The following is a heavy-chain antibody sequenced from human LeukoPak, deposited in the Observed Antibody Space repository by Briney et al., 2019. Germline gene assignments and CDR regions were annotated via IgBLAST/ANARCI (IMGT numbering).Heavy chain of an antibody. CDR3: AKVGYYGSGSYSYYYYYYMDV. CDR1: GFTFSSYS. CDR2: ISSRSSII. J-gene: IGHJ6*03. V-gene: IGHV3-48*01. Sequence: GGSLRLSCAASGFTFSSYSMNWVRQAPGKGLEWVSYISSRSSIIYYANSVKGRFTISRDNSKNTLYLQMNSLRAEDTAVYYCAKVGYYGSGSYSYYYYYYMDVWGKGTTVTISS. D-gene: IGHD3-10*01.